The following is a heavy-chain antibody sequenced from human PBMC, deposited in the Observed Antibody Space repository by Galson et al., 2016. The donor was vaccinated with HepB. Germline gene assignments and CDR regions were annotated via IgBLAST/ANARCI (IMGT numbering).Heavy chain of an antibody. CDR3: AREALAGDYYFDY. Sequence: SLRLSFAAAGFTYSSYGMDWLRQAPGKGLEWVAVPNYDGSKNYSADSVKGRFTISRDNSNNTLYLKMSSLRAEDTAVYYCAREALAGDYYFDYWGQGTLVTVSS. D-gene: IGHD6-19*01. J-gene: IGHJ4*02. CDR1: GFTYSSYG. V-gene: IGHV3-33*08. CDR2: PNYDGSKN.